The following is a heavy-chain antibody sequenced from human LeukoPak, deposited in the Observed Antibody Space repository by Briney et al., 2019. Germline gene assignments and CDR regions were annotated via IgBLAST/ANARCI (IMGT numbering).Heavy chain of an antibody. CDR2: IYYSGST. CDR1: GGSISSYY. CDR3: ARGRVVVAATATGYFDY. V-gene: IGHV4-59*01. Sequence: SETLSLTCTVSGGSISSYYWSWIRQPPGKGRERIEYIYYSGSTKYNPSLKSRVTISVDTSKNQFSLKLSSVTAADTAVYYCARGRVVVAATATGYFDYWGQGTLVTVSS. J-gene: IGHJ4*02. D-gene: IGHD2-15*01.